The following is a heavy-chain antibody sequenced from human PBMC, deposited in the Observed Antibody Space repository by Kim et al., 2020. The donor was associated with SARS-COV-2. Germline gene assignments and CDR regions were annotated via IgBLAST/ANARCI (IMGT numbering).Heavy chain of an antibody. J-gene: IGHJ4*02. CDR3: ARAERDGSGSYYGY. CDR1: GGSISSGGYY. Sequence: SETLSLTCTVSGGSISSGGYYWSWIRQHPGKGLEWIGYIYYSGSTYYNPSLKSRVTISVDTSKNQFSLKLSSVTAADTAVYYCARAERDGSGSYYGYWGQGTLVTVSS. V-gene: IGHV4-31*03. CDR2: IYYSGST. D-gene: IGHD3-10*01.